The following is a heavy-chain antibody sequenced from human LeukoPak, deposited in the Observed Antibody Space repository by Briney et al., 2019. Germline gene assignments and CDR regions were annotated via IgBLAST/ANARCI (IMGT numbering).Heavy chain of an antibody. CDR3: ARVLRYCSGGNCYSGGLGYMDV. D-gene: IGHD2-15*01. V-gene: IGHV3-7*01. CDR2: IKQDGSEK. J-gene: IGHJ6*03. CDR1: GFTFSSYW. Sequence: GGPLRLSCVASGFTFSSYWMSWVRQAPGKGLEWVANIKQDGSEKYYVNSVKGRFTISRDNAKNSLYLQMNSLRAEDTAVYYCARVLRYCSGGNCYSGGLGYMDVWGKGTTVTISS.